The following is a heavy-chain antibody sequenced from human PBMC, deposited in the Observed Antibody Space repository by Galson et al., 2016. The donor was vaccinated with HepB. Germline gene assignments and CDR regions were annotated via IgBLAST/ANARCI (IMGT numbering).Heavy chain of an antibody. Sequence: SLRLSCAASGFTFGSFVMTWVRQPPGQGLEWVSAISGKGDNTYYTDSVKGRFTISRDNAKNSLYLQMNSLRDEDTDIYYCARDPRDSSGFFPNYFDYWGQGTLVTVSS. V-gene: IGHV3-23*01. CDR2: ISGKGDNT. D-gene: IGHD3-22*01. CDR3: ARDPRDSSGFFPNYFDY. CDR1: GFTFGSFV. J-gene: IGHJ4*02.